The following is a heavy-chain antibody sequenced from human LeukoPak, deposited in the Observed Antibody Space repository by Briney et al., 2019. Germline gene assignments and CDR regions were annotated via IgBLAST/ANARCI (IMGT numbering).Heavy chain of an antibody. CDR2: ISSSSSTI. J-gene: IGHJ3*02. Sequence: GGSLRLSCAASGFTFSSYSMNWVRQAPGKGVEWVSYISSSSSTIYYADSVKGRFTISRDNSKNTLYLQMNSLRAEDTAVYYCAKVVWWELLRGAFDIWGQGTMVTVSS. V-gene: IGHV3-48*01. CDR3: AKVVWWELLRGAFDI. D-gene: IGHD1-26*01. CDR1: GFTFSSYS.